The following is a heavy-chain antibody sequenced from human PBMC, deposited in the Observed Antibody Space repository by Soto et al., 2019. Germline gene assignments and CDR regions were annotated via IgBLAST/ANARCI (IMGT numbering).Heavy chain of an antibody. CDR1: GFTFDEYA. Sequence: EVQLVESGGGLVQPGRSLRLSCAASGFTFDEYAMHWVRQAPGKGLEWVSGISWNSGSIGYADSVKGRFTISRDNAKNSLYLQMNSLRVEDTALYYGAKGSGYCTNGVCFSYYYYMDVWGKGTTVTVSS. D-gene: IGHD2-8*01. CDR3: AKGSGYCTNGVCFSYYYYMDV. CDR2: ISWNSGSI. V-gene: IGHV3-9*01. J-gene: IGHJ6*03.